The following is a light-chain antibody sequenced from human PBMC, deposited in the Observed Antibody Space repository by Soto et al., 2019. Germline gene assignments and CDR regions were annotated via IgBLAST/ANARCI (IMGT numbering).Light chain of an antibody. V-gene: IGLV2-14*01. CDR3: SSYTSSNTQV. CDR2: DVS. J-gene: IGLJ2*01. CDR1: SSDVGGYNY. Sequence: QSALTQPASVSGSPGQSITISCTGTSSDVGGYNYVSWYQQHPGKAPKVMIYDVSDRPSGVSNRFSGSKSGNTASLTISGLQAEDEADYYCSSYTSSNTQVFGGGTKLTVL.